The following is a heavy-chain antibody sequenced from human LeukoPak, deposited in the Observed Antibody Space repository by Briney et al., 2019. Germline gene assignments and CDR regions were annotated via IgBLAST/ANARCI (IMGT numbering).Heavy chain of an antibody. CDR1: GYSIRSGDY. CDR2: IYHSGST. Sequence: SETLSLTCAVSGYSIRSGDYWGWIRQSPGKGVEWIGSIYHSGSTHYNPSLKSRVTISADTSKNQFSLMLSSVTAADTAVYYCARNRSLTTTPGFDHWGQGTLVTVSS. J-gene: IGHJ4*02. D-gene: IGHD4-11*01. V-gene: IGHV4-38-2*01. CDR3: ARNRSLTTTPGFDH.